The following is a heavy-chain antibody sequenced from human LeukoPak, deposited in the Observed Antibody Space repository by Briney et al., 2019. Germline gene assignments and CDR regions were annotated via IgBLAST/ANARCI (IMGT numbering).Heavy chain of an antibody. Sequence: GGSLRLSCAASGFTFSSYAMHWVRQAPGKGLEWVAVISYDGSNKYYADSVKGRFTISRDNSKNTLYLQMNSLRAEDTAVYYCARDQYCSGGSCFYYYYYYGMDVWGKGTTVTVSS. D-gene: IGHD2-15*01. CDR2: ISYDGSNK. CDR1: GFTFSSYA. CDR3: ARDQYCSGGSCFYYYYYYGMDV. V-gene: IGHV3-30*04. J-gene: IGHJ6*04.